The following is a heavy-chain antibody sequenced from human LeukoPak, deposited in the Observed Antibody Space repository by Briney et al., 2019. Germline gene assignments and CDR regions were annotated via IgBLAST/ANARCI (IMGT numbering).Heavy chain of an antibody. CDR3: AKDRGNWNEYIDY. CDR1: GFTFSIYG. CDR2: ISYDGSNK. V-gene: IGHV3-30*18. J-gene: IGHJ4*02. D-gene: IGHD1-20*01. Sequence: GRSLRLSCAASGFTFSIYGIHWVRQAPGKGLKWVAVISYDGSNKYYADSVKRRFTIFRDNSKNTLYLQMNSLRAEDTAMYYCAKDRGNWNEYIDYWGQGNLVTVSS.